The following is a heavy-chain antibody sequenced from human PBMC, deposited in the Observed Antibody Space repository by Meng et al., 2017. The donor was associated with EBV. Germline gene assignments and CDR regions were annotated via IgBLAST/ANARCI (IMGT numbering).Heavy chain of an antibody. J-gene: IGHJ4*02. CDR1: GYTFTSYA. D-gene: IGHD4-11*01. CDR3: ARGPDYYSNYYYFDY. Sequence: QVQLVQSGAEVKKPXXSVKVSCNASGYTFTSYAMHWVRQAPGQRLEWMGWINAGNGNTKYSQKFQGRVTITRDTSASTAYMELSSLRSEDTAVYYCARGPDYYSNYYYFDYWGQGTLVTVSS. V-gene: IGHV1-3*01. CDR2: INAGNGNT.